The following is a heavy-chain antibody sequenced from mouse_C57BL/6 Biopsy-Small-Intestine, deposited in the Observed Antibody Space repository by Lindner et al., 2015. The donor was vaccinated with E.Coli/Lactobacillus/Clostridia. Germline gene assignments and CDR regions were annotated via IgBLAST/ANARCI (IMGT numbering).Heavy chain of an antibody. CDR2: IHPYNGGT. CDR3: ARHGNYFDY. CDR1: GYTFTDYY. J-gene: IGHJ2*01. D-gene: IGHD2-1*01. V-gene: IGHV1-19*01. Sequence: VQLQESGPVLVKPGASVKMSCKSSGYTFTDYYMNWVKQSHGKSLEWIGIIHPYNGGTSYNQKFMGKATLTVDKSSSTAYMELNSLTSEDSAVYYCARHGNYFDYWGQGTTLTVSS.